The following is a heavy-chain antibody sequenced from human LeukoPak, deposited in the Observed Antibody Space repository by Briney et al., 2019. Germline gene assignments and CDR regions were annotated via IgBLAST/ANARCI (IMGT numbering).Heavy chain of an antibody. CDR1: GYTFSSYD. CDR3: ARVRSPAAGTRFDY. V-gene: IGHV1-18*01. J-gene: IGHJ4*02. Sequence: ASVKVSCKASGYTFSSYDFSWARQAPGQGLEWMGWISAYNGNTNYAQKLQGRVTMTTDTSTSTAYMELRGLRSDDTAVYYCARVRSPAAGTRFDYWGQGTLVTVSS. CDR2: ISAYNGNT. D-gene: IGHD6-13*01.